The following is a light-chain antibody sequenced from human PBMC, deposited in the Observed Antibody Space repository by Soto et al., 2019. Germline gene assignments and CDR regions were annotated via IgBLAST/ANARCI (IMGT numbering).Light chain of an antibody. CDR1: SSDVGGYNY. CDR2: EVT. V-gene: IGLV2-8*01. Sequence: QSALTQPPSASGSPGQSVTISCTGTSSDVGGYNYVSWYQQHPGKAPKLMIYEVTKRPSGVPDRFSGYKSGNTASLTVSGLKAEDEADYFCCSHAGDNTYVFGTGTKLTVL. J-gene: IGLJ1*01. CDR3: CSHAGDNTYV.